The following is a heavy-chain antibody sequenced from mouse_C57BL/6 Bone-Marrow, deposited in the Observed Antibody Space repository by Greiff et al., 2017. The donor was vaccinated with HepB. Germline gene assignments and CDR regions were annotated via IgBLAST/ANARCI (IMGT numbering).Heavy chain of an antibody. V-gene: IGHV14-4*01. J-gene: IGHJ2*01. CDR3: TVLGYYFDY. D-gene: IGHD1-1*01. Sequence: EVQGVESGAELVRPGASVKLSCTASGFNIKDDYMHWVKQRPEQGLEWIGWIDPENGDTEYASKFQGEATITADTSSNPAYLQLSSLTSEDTAVYYCTVLGYYFDYWGQGTTLTVSS. CDR2: IDPENGDT. CDR1: GFNIKDDY.